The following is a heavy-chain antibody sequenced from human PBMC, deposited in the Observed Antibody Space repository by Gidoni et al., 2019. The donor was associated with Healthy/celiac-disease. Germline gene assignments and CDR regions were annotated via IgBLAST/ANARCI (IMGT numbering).Heavy chain of an antibody. CDR1: GFTFSSYS. CDR2: ISSSSSTI. CDR3: ARDSNMEYRWGWLQSGGWYFDL. D-gene: IGHD5-12*01. V-gene: IGHV3-48*02. J-gene: IGHJ2*01. Sequence: EVQLVESGGGWVQPGGSLRLSCAASGFTFSSYSMNWVGQAPGKGLEWVSYISSSSSTIYYADSVKGRFTTSRDNAKNSLYLQMNSLRDEDTAVYYCARDSNMEYRWGWLQSGGWYFDLWGRGTLVTVSS.